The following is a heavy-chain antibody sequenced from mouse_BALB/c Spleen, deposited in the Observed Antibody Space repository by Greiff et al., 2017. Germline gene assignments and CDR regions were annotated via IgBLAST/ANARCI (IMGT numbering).Heavy chain of an antibody. CDR2: IRLKSNNYAT. V-gene: IGHV6-6*02. D-gene: IGHD5-2*01. J-gene: IGHJ3*01. CDR3: TRRIAWFAY. CDR1: GFTFSNYW. Sequence: EVKLEESGGGLVQPGGSMKLSCVASGFTFSNYWMNWVRQSPEKGLEWVAEIRLKSNNYATHYAESVKGRFTISRDDSKSSVYLQMNNLRAEDTGIYYCTRRIAWFAYWGQGTLVTVSA.